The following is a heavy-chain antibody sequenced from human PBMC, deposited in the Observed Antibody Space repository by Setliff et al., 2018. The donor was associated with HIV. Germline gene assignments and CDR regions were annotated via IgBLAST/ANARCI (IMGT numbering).Heavy chain of an antibody. CDR2: INTHTGNT. J-gene: IGHJ4*02. CDR3: ARGKTWLRFLDY. CDR1: GYNLHNYG. V-gene: IGHV1-18*01. D-gene: IGHD5-12*01. Sequence: ASVKVSCKASGYNLHNYGITWVRQAPGQGLEWMGWINTHTGNTNSAQRLQGRVTMTTDTSTSTAYMELRSLRSDDTAVYYCARGKTWLRFLDYWGQGTLVTVSS.